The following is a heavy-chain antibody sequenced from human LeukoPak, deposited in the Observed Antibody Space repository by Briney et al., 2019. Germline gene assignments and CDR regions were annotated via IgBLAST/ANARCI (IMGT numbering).Heavy chain of an antibody. V-gene: IGHV4-59*01. Sequence: PSETLSLTCTVCGGSISSYYWSWIRQPPGRGLEWIGDIYYSGSTDYSPSLKSRLSISVDMSKNQFSLKLSSVTAADTALYYCAREGYSFGYKLIDYWGQGTLVTVSS. J-gene: IGHJ4*02. D-gene: IGHD5-18*01. CDR3: AREGYSFGYKLIDY. CDR2: IYYSGST. CDR1: GGSISSYY.